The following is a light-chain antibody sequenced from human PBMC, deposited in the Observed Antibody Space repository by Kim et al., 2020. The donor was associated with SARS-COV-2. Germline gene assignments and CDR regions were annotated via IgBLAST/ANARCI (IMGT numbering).Light chain of an antibody. CDR1: SLRSYY. CDR3: TSRDSSGNHYV. Sequence: ALGQTVRITCQGDSLRSYYASWYQQKPGQAPVLVIYDKNNRPSGIPDRFSGSNPGNTASLTITGAQAEDEADYYCTSRDSSGNHYVFGAGTKVTVL. CDR2: DKN. V-gene: IGLV3-19*01. J-gene: IGLJ1*01.